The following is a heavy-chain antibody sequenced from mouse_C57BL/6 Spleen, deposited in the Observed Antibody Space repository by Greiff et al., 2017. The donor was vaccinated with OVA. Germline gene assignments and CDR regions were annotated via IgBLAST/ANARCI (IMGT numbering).Heavy chain of an antibody. CDR3: TGPYYRFDY. D-gene: IGHD1-1*01. J-gene: IGHJ2*01. V-gene: IGHV6-3*01. Sequence: EVKLLESGGGLVQPGGSMKLSCVASGFTFSNYWMNWVRQSPEKGLEWVAQIRLKSDNYATHYAESVKGRFTISRDDSKSSVYLQMNNLRAEDTGIYYCTGPYYRFDYWGQGTTLTVSS. CDR1: GFTFSNYW. CDR2: IRLKSDNYAT.